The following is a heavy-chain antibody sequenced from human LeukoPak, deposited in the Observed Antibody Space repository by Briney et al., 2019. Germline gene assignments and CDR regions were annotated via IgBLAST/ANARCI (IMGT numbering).Heavy chain of an antibody. Sequence: PSDTLSLTCVVSGYSISSGHFWGWIRQPPGKGLEWIGDIFHSGIPSYSRSLKSRVTISVDTSKNQFSLKLNSVTAADTAVYYSARGRYPDYWGQGTLVTVSS. J-gene: IGHJ4*02. CDR1: GYSISSGHF. D-gene: IGHD1-26*01. CDR3: ARGRYPDY. V-gene: IGHV4-38-2*01. CDR2: IFHSGIP.